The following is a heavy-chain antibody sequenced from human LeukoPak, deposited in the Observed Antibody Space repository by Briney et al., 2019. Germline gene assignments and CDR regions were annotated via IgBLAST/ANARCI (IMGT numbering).Heavy chain of an antibody. CDR1: GVTISSNY. J-gene: IGHJ4*02. CDR3: AATIKRDYGDTNLDY. CDR2: MYHSGSI. Sequence: SETLCLTCTVPGVTISSNYWSWIRHPPAKGMDWIGYMYHSGSINYSPSLKSRVTISIDTSKNQFSLRLTAVTAADTAVYYCAATIKRDYGDTNLDYWGQGTLVTVSS. D-gene: IGHD4-17*01. V-gene: IGHV4-59*01.